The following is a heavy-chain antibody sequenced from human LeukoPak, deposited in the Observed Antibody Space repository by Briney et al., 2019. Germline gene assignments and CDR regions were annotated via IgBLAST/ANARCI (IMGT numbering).Heavy chain of an antibody. V-gene: IGHV4-39*01. CDR1: GGSISSYY. Sequence: SENLSRTGTVSGGSISSYYWGWLRQRPGKGLEWFGSIYYSGSTYYNPSLNSRVTISVDMSKHQFSLKLSSVTAAATAVYYCARTDDSYYYYMDVWGKGTTVTVSS. CDR3: ARTDDSYYYYMDV. CDR2: IYYSGST. J-gene: IGHJ6*03.